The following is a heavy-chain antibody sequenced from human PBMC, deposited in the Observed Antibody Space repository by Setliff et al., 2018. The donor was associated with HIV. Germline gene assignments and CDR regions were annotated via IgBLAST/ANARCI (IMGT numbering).Heavy chain of an antibody. CDR1: GDSVITYY. CDR3: AREHDYSNYRRLDS. V-gene: IGHV4-4*08. J-gene: IGHJ4*02. D-gene: IGHD4-4*01. Sequence: SETLSLTCTVSGDSVITYYWTWIRQPPGKGLEWIGYIHHSGSSDYTPSLRSRVTMSVDTSKNQFSLKLTSVTAADTAVYYCAREHDYSNYRRLDSWGQGILVTVSS. CDR2: IHHSGSS.